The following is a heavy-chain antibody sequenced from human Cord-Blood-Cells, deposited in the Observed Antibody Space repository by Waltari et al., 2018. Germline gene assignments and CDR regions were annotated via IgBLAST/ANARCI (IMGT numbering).Heavy chain of an antibody. CDR1: GGSISSSSYY. Sequence: QLQLQESGPGLVKPSETLSLTCTVSGGSISSSSYYWGWIRQPPGKGPEWIGGIHYSGSTYYTPPLESRATISVDTSTTQFARKLSSVTAANAAVYYCARAYSSSYYFDYWGQGTLVTVSS. CDR3: ARAYSSSYYFDY. J-gene: IGHJ4*02. CDR2: IHYSGST. V-gene: IGHV4-39*01. D-gene: IGHD6-6*01.